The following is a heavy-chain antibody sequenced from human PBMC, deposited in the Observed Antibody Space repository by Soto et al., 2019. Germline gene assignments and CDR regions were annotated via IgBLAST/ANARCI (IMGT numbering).Heavy chain of an antibody. CDR2: VYNSGNT. Sequence: QVQLQESGPGLVKPSETLSLTCTVSGGSMTGYFWSWIRQPAGKALEWIGHVYNSGNTDYNPSLASGITMAVETSKRQFSLKVKSVTAADTAVYYCARTHWVSGTEYWGQGILVTVSS. V-gene: IGHV4-4*07. CDR1: GGSMTGYF. D-gene: IGHD6-19*01. J-gene: IGHJ4*02. CDR3: ARTHWVSGTEY.